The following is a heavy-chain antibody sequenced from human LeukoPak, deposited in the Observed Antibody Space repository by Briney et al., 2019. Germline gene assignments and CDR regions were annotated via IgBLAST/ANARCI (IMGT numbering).Heavy chain of an antibody. CDR2: IYPGSSDT. CDR1: GYSFTSYW. CDR3: ARLASAYYYDSSGRNYFDY. V-gene: IGHV5-51*01. J-gene: IGHJ4*02. D-gene: IGHD3-22*01. Sequence: GESLQISCKGSGYSFTSYWIGWVRQVPGKGLEWMGIIYPGSSDTTYSPSFQGQVTISADKSISTAYLQWSSLKASDTAMYYCARLASAYYYDSSGRNYFDYWGQGTLVTVSS.